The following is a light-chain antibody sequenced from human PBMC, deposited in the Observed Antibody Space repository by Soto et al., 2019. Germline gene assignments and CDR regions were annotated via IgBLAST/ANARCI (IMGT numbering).Light chain of an antibody. J-gene: IGKJ5*01. CDR2: GAS. V-gene: IGKV3-20*01. Sequence: EVGLYQSAGTLSLSPGERATLSCRASQSVSSSYLAWYQQKPGQAPRLLIYGASSRATGIPDRFSGSGSGTDFTLTISRLEPEDFAVYYCQQYGSSRITFGQGTLLAVK. CDR3: QQYGSSRIT. CDR1: QSVSSSY.